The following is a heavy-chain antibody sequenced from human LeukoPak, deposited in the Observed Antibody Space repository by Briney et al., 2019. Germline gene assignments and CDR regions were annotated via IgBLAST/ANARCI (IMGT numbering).Heavy chain of an antibody. CDR2: IYYSGST. J-gene: IGHJ6*02. Sequence: SDTLSLTCTVSGGSISSISYNWGWIRQPPGKGLEWIGSIYYSGSTYYNPSLKSRITISVDTSKNQFSLKLSSVTAADTAVYYCARGYSYGGYYYYGMDVWGQGTTVTVSS. D-gene: IGHD5-18*01. CDR3: ARGYSYGGYYYYGMDV. CDR1: GGSISSISYN. V-gene: IGHV4-39*07.